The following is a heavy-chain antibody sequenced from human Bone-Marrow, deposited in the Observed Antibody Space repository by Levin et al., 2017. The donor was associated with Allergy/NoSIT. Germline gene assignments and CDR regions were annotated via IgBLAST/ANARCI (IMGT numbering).Heavy chain of an antibody. CDR1: GGTFSSYA. V-gene: IGHV1-69*06. CDR3: ARDNCNGGSCYPGAPFHFYYNYMDI. D-gene: IGHD2-15*01. Sequence: GASVKVSCKVSGGTFSSYAINWVRQAPGQGLEWMGGIIPMFGTANYAQKFQGRVTITADISTSTAYMELSSLRSEDAAVYYCARDNCNGGSCYPGAPFHFYYNYMDIWGTGTTVNVSS. J-gene: IGHJ6*03. CDR2: IIPMFGTA.